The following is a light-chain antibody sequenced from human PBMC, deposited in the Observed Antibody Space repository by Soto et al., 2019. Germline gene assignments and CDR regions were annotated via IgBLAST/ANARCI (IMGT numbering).Light chain of an antibody. V-gene: IGKV1-5*01. J-gene: IGKJ1*01. CDR2: DAS. Sequence: LSAFVGDRVTITCRASQSITNWLAWYQQKPGKAPKLLIYDASYLESGVPSRFSGSGSGTEFTLTISSLQPDDFATYYCQHYNSYSEAFGQGTKVDIK. CDR1: QSITNW. CDR3: QHYNSYSEA.